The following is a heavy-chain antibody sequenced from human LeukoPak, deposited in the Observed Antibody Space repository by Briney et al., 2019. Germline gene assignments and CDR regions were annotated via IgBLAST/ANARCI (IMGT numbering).Heavy chain of an antibody. D-gene: IGHD3-9*01. CDR1: GFTVSNNY. V-gene: IGHV3-66*01. J-gene: IGHJ6*02. Sequence: GGSLRLSCAAPGFTVSNNYMTWVRQAPGKGLEWVSIIYIGGDTYYADSVKARFTISRDNSKNTLYLQMNSPRAEDTAVYYCARDSYDILTGYPYGMDVWGQGTTVTVSS. CDR3: ARDSYDILTGYPYGMDV. CDR2: IYIGGDT.